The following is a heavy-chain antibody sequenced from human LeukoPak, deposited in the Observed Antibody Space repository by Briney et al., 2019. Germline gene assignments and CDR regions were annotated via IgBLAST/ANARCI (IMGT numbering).Heavy chain of an antibody. CDR1: GYLFSNYW. CDR3: ARGIAGYNSRGFDY. CDR2: IYPGDSDT. D-gene: IGHD3-10*01. V-gene: IGHV5-51*01. J-gene: IGHJ4*02. Sequence: GESLKISCKGSGYLFSNYWIAWVRQMPGKGLGWMGIIYPGDSDTRYSPSFQGQVTISADKSISTTSLQWSSLKASDTAIYYCARGIAGYNSRGFDYWGQGTLVTVSS.